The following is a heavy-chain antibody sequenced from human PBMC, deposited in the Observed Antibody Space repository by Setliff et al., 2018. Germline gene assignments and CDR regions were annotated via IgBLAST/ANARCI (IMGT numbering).Heavy chain of an antibody. D-gene: IGHD2-21*01. CDR1: GGSIGSGDSS. J-gene: IGHJ6*02. Sequence: SETLSLTCTVSGGSIGSGDSSWSWIRQPPGKGPEWIGYIFHSGLTFYNPSFRRRVTISVDRSKNQFSLSLTSMTAADTAVYYCARAPGTVHYSRVPYGMDVWGQGITVTVSS. CDR2: IFHSGLT. CDR3: ARAPGTVHYSRVPYGMDV. V-gene: IGHV4-30-2*01.